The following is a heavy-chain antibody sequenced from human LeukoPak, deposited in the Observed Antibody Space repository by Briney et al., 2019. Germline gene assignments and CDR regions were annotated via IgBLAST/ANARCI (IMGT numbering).Heavy chain of an antibody. CDR2: IYYSGRT. CDR1: GGSISSSSYY. D-gene: IGHD6-13*01. V-gene: IGHV4-39*01. J-gene: IGHJ5*02. Sequence: PSETLSLTCTVSGGSISSSSYYWGWIRQPPGKGLEWIGSIYYSGRTYYTPSLKSRVTVSVDTSKNQLSLKLRSVTAADTAVYYCASPGYSSSTWFDPWGQGTLVTVSS. CDR3: ASPGYSSSTWFDP.